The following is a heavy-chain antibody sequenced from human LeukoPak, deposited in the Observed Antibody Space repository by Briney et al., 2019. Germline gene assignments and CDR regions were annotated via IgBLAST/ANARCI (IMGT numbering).Heavy chain of an antibody. V-gene: IGHV3-64D*09. D-gene: IGHD6-6*01. CDR3: VKDSYSSSPLDFDY. CDR1: GFTFSSYA. J-gene: IGHJ4*02. CDR2: ISSNGGST. Sequence: GGSLRLSCSASGFTFSSYAMHWVRQAPGKGLEYVSAISSNGGSTYYADSVNGRFTIYRDNSKNTLYLQMSSLRAEDTAVYYCVKDSYSSSPLDFDYWGQGTLVTVSS.